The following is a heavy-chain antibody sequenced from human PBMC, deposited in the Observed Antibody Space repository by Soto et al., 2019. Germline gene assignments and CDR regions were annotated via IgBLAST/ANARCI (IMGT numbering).Heavy chain of an antibody. J-gene: IGHJ6*02. CDR2: IYYSGTT. Sequence: PSETLSLTCTVSGGSISTGCYSWSWIRQHPGKGLEWIGYIYYSGTTSYNPSLKSRLTISMDTSKNQFSLNLNSVTAADTAVYSCARGGYYYYYGMDVWGQGTTVTVSS. V-gene: IGHV4-31*03. CDR1: GGSISTGCYS. CDR3: ARGGYYYYYGMDV.